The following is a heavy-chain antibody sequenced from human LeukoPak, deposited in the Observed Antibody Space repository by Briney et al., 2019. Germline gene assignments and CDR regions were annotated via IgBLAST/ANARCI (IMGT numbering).Heavy chain of an antibody. CDR2: IYTSGST. CDR1: GGSISSYY. Sequence: SETLSLTCTVSGGSISSYYWSWIRQPAGKGLEWIGRIYTSGSTNYNPSLKSRVTMSVDTSKNQFSLKLSSVTAADTAVYYCARDFPARATDAFDIWGQGTMVTVSS. D-gene: IGHD1-26*01. J-gene: IGHJ3*02. V-gene: IGHV4-4*07. CDR3: ARDFPARATDAFDI.